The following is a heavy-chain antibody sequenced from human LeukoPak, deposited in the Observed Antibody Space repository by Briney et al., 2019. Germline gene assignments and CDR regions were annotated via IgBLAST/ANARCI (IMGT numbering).Heavy chain of an antibody. Sequence: PGGSLRLSCAASGFTFSSYGMHWVRQAPGKGLEWVAVISYDGSNKYYADSVKGRFAISRDNSKNTLYLQMNSLRAEDTAVYYCAKRRTTVISLDQWGQGTLVTVSS. CDR3: AKRRTTVISLDQ. CDR1: GFTFSSYG. V-gene: IGHV3-30*18. J-gene: IGHJ4*02. D-gene: IGHD4-17*01. CDR2: ISYDGSNK.